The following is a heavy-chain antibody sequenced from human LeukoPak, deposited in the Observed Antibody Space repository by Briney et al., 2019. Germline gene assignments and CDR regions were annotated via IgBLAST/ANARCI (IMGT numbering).Heavy chain of an antibody. J-gene: IGHJ4*01. CDR2: INQDASAK. V-gene: IGHV3-7*01. Sequence: AGGSLRLSCAASEFIFCRFWMRWVRQAPGKGLEWVASINQDASAKYYVDSVRGRFSISRDNAKSSLYLQMNSLRAEDTAFYYCAKLLRDVTIYDFWGHGTLVTVSS. CDR1: EFIFCRFW. CDR3: AKLLRDVTIYDF. D-gene: IGHD5-24*01.